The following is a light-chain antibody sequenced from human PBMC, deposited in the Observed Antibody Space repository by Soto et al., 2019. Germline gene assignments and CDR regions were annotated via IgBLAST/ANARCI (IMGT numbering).Light chain of an antibody. CDR3: QQGHSPPRT. J-gene: IGKJ2*01. CDR2: DSS. CDR1: QTINNY. Sequence: DIQMTQSPSSLSASVGDRVTITCRASQTINNYLAWYQHKPGKAPQVLIYDSSILQSGVPSRFSGSRSGTEFTLTISSLEPDDFATYYCQQGHSPPRTFGQGTKLEMK. V-gene: IGKV1-39*01.